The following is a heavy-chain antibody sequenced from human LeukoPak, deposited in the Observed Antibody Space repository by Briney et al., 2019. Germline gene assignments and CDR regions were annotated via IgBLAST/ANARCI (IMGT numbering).Heavy chain of an antibody. V-gene: IGHV4-39*07. CDR3: ARSKGGYCSSTSCPRGYYFDY. Sequence: PSETLSLTCTVSGGSISSSSYYWGWIRQPPGKGLEWIGSIYYSGSTYYDPSLKSRVTISVDTSKNQFSLKLSSVTAADTAVYYCARSKGGYCSSTSCPRGYYFDYWGQGTLVTVSS. D-gene: IGHD2-2*01. CDR1: GGSISSSSYY. CDR2: IYYSGST. J-gene: IGHJ4*02.